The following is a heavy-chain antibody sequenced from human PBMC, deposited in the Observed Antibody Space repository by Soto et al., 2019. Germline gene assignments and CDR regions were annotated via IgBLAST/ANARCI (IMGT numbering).Heavy chain of an antibody. CDR2: ISGSGDNT. Sequence: GGSLRLSCAASGFTFRSYAMSWVRQAPGKGLEWVSVISGSGDNTYYADSVKGRFTISRDNSKNTLYLQMNSLRAEDTAVYYCAKSADTMVRGLIIIFDYWGQGTLVTVSS. CDR1: GFTFRSYA. J-gene: IGHJ4*02. CDR3: AKSADTMVRGLIIIFDY. D-gene: IGHD3-10*01. V-gene: IGHV3-23*01.